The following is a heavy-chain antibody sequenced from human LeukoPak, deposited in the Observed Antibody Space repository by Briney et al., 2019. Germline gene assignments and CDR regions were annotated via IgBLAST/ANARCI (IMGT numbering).Heavy chain of an antibody. CDR1: SGSISTYY. D-gene: IGHD6-19*01. CDR2: IYYIGST. Sequence: PSETLSLTCTVSSGSISTYYWTWIRQPPGKGMEWIGYIYYIGSTNYNPSLKSRVTISIDTSKNQFSLKLSSVTAADTAVYYCAKYSSGWLIDSWGQGTLVTVSS. J-gene: IGHJ4*02. V-gene: IGHV4-59*01. CDR3: AKYSSGWLIDS.